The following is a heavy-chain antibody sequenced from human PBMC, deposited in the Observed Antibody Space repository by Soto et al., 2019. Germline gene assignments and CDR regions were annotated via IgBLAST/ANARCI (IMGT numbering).Heavy chain of an antibody. J-gene: IGHJ6*02. Sequence: SVEVSCKASGGTFSNYAISWVRQAPGQGLEWMGGISPIYGTAKYAQKFQDRVTMTIDRSTTTAYLELRSLTSDDTAVYYCAKNGHPPYYYYGMDVWGQGTTVTVSS. V-gene: IGHV1-69*05. CDR2: ISPIYGTA. CDR3: AKNGHPPYYYYGMDV. D-gene: IGHD2-8*01. CDR1: GGTFSNYA.